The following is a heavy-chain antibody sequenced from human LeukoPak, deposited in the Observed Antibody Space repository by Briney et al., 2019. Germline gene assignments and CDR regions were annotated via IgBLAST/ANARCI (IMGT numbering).Heavy chain of an antibody. J-gene: IGHJ4*02. CDR2: IYHSGST. CDR1: GGSISSVGHS. V-gene: IGHV4-30-2*01. CDR3: ARRYYYGSGIDY. Sequence: SETLSLTCAVSGGSISSVGHSCSWIRQPPGKGLQWIGYIYHSGSTYYNPSLRSRVTISVDRSKNQFSLRLSSVTAADTAVYYCARRYYYGSGIDYWGQGTLVTVSS. D-gene: IGHD3-10*01.